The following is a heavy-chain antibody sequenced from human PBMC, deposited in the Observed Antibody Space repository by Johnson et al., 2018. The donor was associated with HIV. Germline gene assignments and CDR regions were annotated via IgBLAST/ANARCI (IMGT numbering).Heavy chain of an antibody. D-gene: IGHD4-23*01. CDR3: ARQTTVVSGDAFDI. Sequence: VLLVESGGGLVQPGGSLRLSCAASGFTFSSYDMHWVRQATGKGLEWVSAIGTAGDTYYPGAVKGRFTISRENDTNSLYLQMNSLRAGDTAVYYCARQTTVVSGDAFDIWGQGTMVTVSS. CDR1: GFTFSSYD. V-gene: IGHV3-13*01. CDR2: IGTAGDT. J-gene: IGHJ3*02.